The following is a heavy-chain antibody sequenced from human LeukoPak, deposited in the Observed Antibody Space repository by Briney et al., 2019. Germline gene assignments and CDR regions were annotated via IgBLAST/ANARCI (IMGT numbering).Heavy chain of an antibody. V-gene: IGHV3-66*01. CDR1: GFTVSSNY. J-gene: IGHJ4*02. D-gene: IGHD4-17*01. CDR3: ANGAKVTTAFDH. CDR2: IYGVGST. Sequence: GGSLRLSCAASGFTVSSNYMTWVRQAPGMELEWVSIIYGVGSTFYADSVQGRFIISRDSSKNTVYLQMNSLRAEDTAVYYCANGAKVTTAFDHWGQGTLVTVSS.